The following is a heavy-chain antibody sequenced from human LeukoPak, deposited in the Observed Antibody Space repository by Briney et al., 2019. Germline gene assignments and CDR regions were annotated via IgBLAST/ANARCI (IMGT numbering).Heavy chain of an antibody. CDR3: ARVLRSTYYYDSSGYPLDY. CDR2: MNPNSGNT. CDR1: GYTFTSYD. Sequence: ASVKVSCKASGYTFTSYDINWVRQATGQGLEWMGWMNPNSGNTGYAQKFQGRVTMTRNTSISTAYMELSSLRSEDTAVYYCARVLRSTYYYDSSGYPLDYWGQGTLVTVSS. V-gene: IGHV1-8*01. J-gene: IGHJ4*02. D-gene: IGHD3-22*01.